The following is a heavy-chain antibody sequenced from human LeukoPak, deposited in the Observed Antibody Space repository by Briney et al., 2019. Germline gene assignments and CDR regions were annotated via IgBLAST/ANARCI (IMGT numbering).Heavy chain of an antibody. J-gene: IGHJ4*02. D-gene: IGHD3-10*01. CDR2: LKSKSDGGTR. V-gene: IGHV3-15*01. CDR1: GFTVTNAW. Sequence: GGSLRLSCAASGFTVTNAWMNWVRQAPGKGLEWVGLLKSKSDGGTRDYAAPVKGRFTISRDDSKNTLYLQMNSLKTGDTAVYYCTTARNMVRGVIPLDYWGQGTLVTVSS. CDR3: TTARNMVRGVIPLDY.